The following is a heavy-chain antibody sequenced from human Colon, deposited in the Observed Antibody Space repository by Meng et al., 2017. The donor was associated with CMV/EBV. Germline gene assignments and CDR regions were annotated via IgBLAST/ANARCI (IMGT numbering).Heavy chain of an antibody. Sequence: GGSLRLSCAASGFPFSDYSMNWVRQAPGKGLEWVSYIMAGAIYYADSVKGRFTISRDDARNSLYLQMNSLRAEDTAMYYCVRDHRWAFDHWGQGALVTVSS. CDR3: VRDHRWAFDH. V-gene: IGHV3-48*04. CDR1: GFPFSDYS. CDR2: IMAGAI. J-gene: IGHJ4*02. D-gene: IGHD5-24*01.